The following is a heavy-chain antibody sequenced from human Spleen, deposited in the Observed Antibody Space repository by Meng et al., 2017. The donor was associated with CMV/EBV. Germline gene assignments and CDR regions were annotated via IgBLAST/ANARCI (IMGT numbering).Heavy chain of an antibody. J-gene: IGHJ4*02. CDR2: IHYDGRNK. V-gene: IGHV3-30*02. Sequence: GGSLRLSCTASGFTFSGFGMHWVRQAPGKGLEWVSFIHYDGRNKFYADSVKGRFTTSRDNSKNTVHLQMNSLRAEDMGLYCCAKEGLGSSRQIDYWGQGTLVTVSS. CDR1: GFTFSGFG. D-gene: IGHD6-13*01. CDR3: AKEGLGSSRQIDY.